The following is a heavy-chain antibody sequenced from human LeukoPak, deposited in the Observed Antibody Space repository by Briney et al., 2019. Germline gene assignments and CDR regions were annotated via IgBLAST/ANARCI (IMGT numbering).Heavy chain of an antibody. CDR1: GDPISSYY. D-gene: IGHD6-19*01. J-gene: IGHJ4*02. Sequence: KPSETLSLTCSVSGDPISSYYWSWIRQPPGKGLEWIGYIYYSGSTKYNPSLKSRVTLLADTSKNQLFLKLSSVTAADTAVYYCARAKSGVAGFFDDWGQGALVTVSS. V-gene: IGHV4-59*01. CDR3: ARAKSGVAGFFDD. CDR2: IYYSGST.